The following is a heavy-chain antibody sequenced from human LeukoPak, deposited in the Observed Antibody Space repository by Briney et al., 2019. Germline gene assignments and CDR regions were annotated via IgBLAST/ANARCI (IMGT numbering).Heavy chain of an antibody. CDR1: GYTFASYD. J-gene: IGHJ4*02. CDR3: ARVTRYCNSTSCSIPLDY. D-gene: IGHD2-2*01. V-gene: IGHV1-8*03. Sequence: GASVKVSCKASGYTFASYDINWVRQATGQGLEWMGWMNPNSGNTGYAQKFQGRVTITRNTSISTAYMELSSLRSEDTAVYYCARVTRYCNSTSCSIPLDYWGQGTLVTVSS. CDR2: MNPNSGNT.